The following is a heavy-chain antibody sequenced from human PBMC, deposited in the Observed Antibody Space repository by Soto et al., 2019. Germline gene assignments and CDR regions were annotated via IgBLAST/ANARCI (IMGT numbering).Heavy chain of an antibody. V-gene: IGHV3-48*03. CDR2: INSRGSTI. CDR3: TRSNGYNGYSIDY. Sequence: EVQLVESGGGLVQPGGSLRLSCGASGFTFSSYEMNWVRQAPLKGLEWVSFINSRGSTIYYADSVRGRFTISRYNAKNSLFLQMNSLRAEDTAVYYCTRSNGYNGYSIDYWGQGTLVTVSS. J-gene: IGHJ4*02. CDR1: GFTFSSYE. D-gene: IGHD5-12*01.